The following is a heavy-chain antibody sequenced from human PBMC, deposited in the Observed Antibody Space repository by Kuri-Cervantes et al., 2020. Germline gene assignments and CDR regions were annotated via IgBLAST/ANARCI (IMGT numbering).Heavy chain of an antibody. D-gene: IGHD1-1*01. CDR3: TTSLEGYYFDY. CDR1: GFTFSNAW. Sequence: GESLKISCAASGFTFSNAWMSWVRQAPGKGLEWVGRIKSKTDGGTTDYAAPVKGRFTISRDDSKNTLYLQMNSPKTEDTAVYYCTTSLEGYYFDYWGQGTLVTVSS. J-gene: IGHJ4*02. CDR2: IKSKTDGGTT. V-gene: IGHV3-15*01.